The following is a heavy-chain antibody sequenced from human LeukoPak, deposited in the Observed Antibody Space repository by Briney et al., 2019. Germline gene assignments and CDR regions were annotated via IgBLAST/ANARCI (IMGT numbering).Heavy chain of an antibody. CDR1: GFTFSSYG. V-gene: IGHV3-30*02. CDR3: AKGEDSSSWYGGEYFDY. D-gene: IGHD6-13*01. Sequence: GGSLRLSCAASGFTFSSYGMHWVRQAPGKGLEWVAFIRYDGSNKYYADSVKGRFTISRDNSKNTLYLQMNSLRAEDTAVYYCAKGEDSSSWYGGEYFDYWGQGTLVTVSS. J-gene: IGHJ4*02. CDR2: IRYDGSNK.